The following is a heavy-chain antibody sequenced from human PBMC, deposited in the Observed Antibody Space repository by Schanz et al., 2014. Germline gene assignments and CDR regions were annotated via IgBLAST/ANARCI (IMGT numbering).Heavy chain of an antibody. CDR3: AKDLHSNSGNYYSYYFDS. J-gene: IGHJ4*02. Sequence: VQLLQSGGALVQPGGSLRLSCTTSGLIFSTYTLNWVRQAPGKGLEWISYISFSGNTIYYADSVKARFTISRDNSKNSVSLQMDSLRPEDTAVYFCAKDLHSNSGNYYSYYFDSWGPGALVTVSS. CDR1: GLIFSTYT. D-gene: IGHD3-10*01. V-gene: IGHV3-48*01. CDR2: ISFSGNTI.